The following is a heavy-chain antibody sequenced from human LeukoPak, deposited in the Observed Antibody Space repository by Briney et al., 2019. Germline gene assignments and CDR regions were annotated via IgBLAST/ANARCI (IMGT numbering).Heavy chain of an antibody. CDR3: AKVTYDFWSGYSADTGPMDV. Sequence: GGSLRLSCAASGFTLDDYTMHWVRQAPGKGLEWVSLISWDGGSTYYADSVKGRFTISRDNSKNSLYLQMNSLRTEDTALYYCAKVTYDFWSGYSADTGPMDVWGKGTTVTVSS. CDR1: GFTLDDYT. V-gene: IGHV3-43*01. CDR2: ISWDGGST. J-gene: IGHJ6*04. D-gene: IGHD3-3*01.